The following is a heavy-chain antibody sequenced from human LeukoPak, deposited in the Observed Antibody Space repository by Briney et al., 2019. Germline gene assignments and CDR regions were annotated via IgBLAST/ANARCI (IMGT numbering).Heavy chain of an antibody. CDR3: ARAPRLVEMATTIDY. V-gene: IGHV3-48*03. Sequence: GGSLRLSCAASGFTFSSYEMNWVRQAPGKGLEWVSYISSSGSTIYYADSVKGRFTISRDNAKNSLYLQMYSLRAEDTAVYYCARAPRLVEMATTIDYWGQGTLVTVSS. J-gene: IGHJ4*02. CDR1: GFTFSSYE. D-gene: IGHD5-24*01. CDR2: ISSSGSTI.